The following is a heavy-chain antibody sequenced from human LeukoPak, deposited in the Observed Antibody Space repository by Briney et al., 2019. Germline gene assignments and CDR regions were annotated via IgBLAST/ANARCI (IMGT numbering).Heavy chain of an antibody. CDR3: AKRSGSYGILDY. Sequence: GGSLRLSCAASGFTFSNYGMSWVRQAPGKGLEWVSAISGSGGSTYYADSVKGRFTISRDNSKNTLYLQMNSLRAEDTAVYYCAKRSGSYGILDYWGQGTLVTVSS. V-gene: IGHV3-23*01. CDR2: ISGSGGST. J-gene: IGHJ4*02. D-gene: IGHD1-26*01. CDR1: GFTFSNYG.